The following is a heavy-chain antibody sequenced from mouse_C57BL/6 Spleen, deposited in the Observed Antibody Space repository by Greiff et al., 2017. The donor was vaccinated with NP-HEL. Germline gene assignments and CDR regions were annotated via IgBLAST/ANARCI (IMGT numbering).Heavy chain of an antibody. V-gene: IGHV1-19*01. J-gene: IGHJ2*01. CDR2: INPYNGGT. CDR1: GYTFTDYY. CDR3: AGGGNYVGY. Sequence: EVQLQQSGPVLVKPGASVKMSCKASGYTFTDYYMNWVKQSHGKSLEWIGVINPYNGGTSYNQKFTGKATLTVDKSSSTAYMELNSLTSEDSAVYYCAGGGNYVGYWGQGTTLTVSS. D-gene: IGHD2-14*01.